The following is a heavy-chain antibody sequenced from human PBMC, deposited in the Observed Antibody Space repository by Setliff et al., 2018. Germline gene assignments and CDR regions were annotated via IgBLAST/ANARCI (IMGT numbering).Heavy chain of an antibody. CDR1: GFTFSSHG. D-gene: IGHD3-3*02. CDR2: ISTSSSTI. V-gene: IGHV3-48*01. Sequence: GGSLRLSCVASGFTFSSHGMTWVRLAPGKGLEWISYISTSSSTIYYADSVKGRFTISRDNANHTLYLQMNSLRAEDTAVYYCARVPRIIIMVGVISHYYYMDVWGKGTTVTVSS. CDR3: ARVPRIIIMVGVISHYYYMDV. J-gene: IGHJ6*03.